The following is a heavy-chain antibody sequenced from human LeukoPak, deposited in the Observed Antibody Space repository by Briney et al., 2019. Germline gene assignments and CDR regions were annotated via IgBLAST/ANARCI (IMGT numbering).Heavy chain of an antibody. V-gene: IGHV4-59*01. CDR1: GGSISSYY. J-gene: IGHJ4*02. CDR2: IYYSGST. Sequence: SETLSLTCTVSGGSISSYYWSWIRQPPGKGLEWIGYIYYSGSTNYNPSLKSRVTISEDTSKNQFSLKLSSVTAADTAVYYCAREGGSYPLFDYWGQGTLVTVPS. D-gene: IGHD1-26*01. CDR3: AREGGSYPLFDY.